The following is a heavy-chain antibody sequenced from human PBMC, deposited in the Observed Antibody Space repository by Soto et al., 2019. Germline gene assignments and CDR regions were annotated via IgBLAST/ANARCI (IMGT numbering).Heavy chain of an antibody. CDR3: ARDGLKIPMVLQESVP. D-gene: IGHD3-10*01. Sequence: ASVKVSCKASGYTFTGYYMHWVRQAPGQGLEWMGWINPNSGGTNYAQKLQGWVTMTTDTSISTAYMELSSLRSDDTAVYYCARDGLKIPMVLQESVPWGQGTLVNV. CDR2: INPNSGGT. V-gene: IGHV1-2*04. CDR1: GYTFTGYY. J-gene: IGHJ5*02.